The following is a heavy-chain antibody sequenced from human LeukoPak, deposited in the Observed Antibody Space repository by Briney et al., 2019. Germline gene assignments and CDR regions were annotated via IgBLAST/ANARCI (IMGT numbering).Heavy chain of an antibody. V-gene: IGHV3-15*01. D-gene: IGHD2-2*01. Sequence: GGSLRLSCAASGFTFSNAWMGWVRQAPGKGLEWVGRIKSKTDGGTTDYAAPVKGRFTISRDDSKNTLYLQMNSLKTEDTAVYYCTTSLYCSSTSCYRRLSRLDAFDIWGQGTMVTVSS. CDR2: IKSKTDGGTT. CDR1: GFTFSNAW. CDR3: TTSLYCSSTSCYRRLSRLDAFDI. J-gene: IGHJ3*02.